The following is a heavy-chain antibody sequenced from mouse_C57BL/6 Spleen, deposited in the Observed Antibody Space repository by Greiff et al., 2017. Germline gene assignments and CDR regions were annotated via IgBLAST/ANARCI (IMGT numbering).Heavy chain of an antibody. CDR2: ISYDGSN. D-gene: IGHD2-5*01. Sequence: EVKLQESGPGLVKPSQSLSLTCSVTGYSITSGYYWNWIRQFPGNKLEWMGYISYDGSNNYNPSLKNRISITRDTSKNQFFLKLNSVTTEDTATYYCAAGYSNPFAYWGQGTLVTVSA. CDR1: GYSITSGYY. CDR3: AAGYSNPFAY. J-gene: IGHJ3*01. V-gene: IGHV3-6*01.